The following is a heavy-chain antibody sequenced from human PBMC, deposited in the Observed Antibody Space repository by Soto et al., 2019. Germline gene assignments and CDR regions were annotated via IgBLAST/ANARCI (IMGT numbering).Heavy chain of an antibody. D-gene: IGHD3-3*01. J-gene: IGHJ3*02. CDR3: EKSVRGLFGAFDI. Sequence: EVQLLESGGGLVQPGGSLRLSCAASGFTFSSYAMSWVRQAPGKGLEWVSAISGSGGSTYYAYSVKGSFTISRDNSKHTLYLKTNTLGAVDTTVYYCEKSVRGLFGAFDIWGQGTMVTVSS. CDR2: ISGSGGST. CDR1: GFTFSSYA. V-gene: IGHV3-23*01.